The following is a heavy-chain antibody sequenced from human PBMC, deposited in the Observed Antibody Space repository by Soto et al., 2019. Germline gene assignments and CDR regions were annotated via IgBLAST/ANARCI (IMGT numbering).Heavy chain of an antibody. CDR2: ISSSSSYI. CDR3: ARDYGSGSQFYQH. Sequence: EVQLVESGGGLVKPGGSLRLSCAPSGFTFSSYRMNWVRQAPGKGLAWVSSISSSSSYIYYADSVRGRFTISRDNAKNSLYLQMNSLRVEATAVYYCARDYGSGSQFYQHWGQGTLVTVSS. D-gene: IGHD3-10*01. CDR1: GFTFSSYR. V-gene: IGHV3-21*01. J-gene: IGHJ1*01.